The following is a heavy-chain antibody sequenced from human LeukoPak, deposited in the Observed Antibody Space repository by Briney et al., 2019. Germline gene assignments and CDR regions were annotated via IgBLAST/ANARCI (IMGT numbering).Heavy chain of an antibody. CDR2: FDPEDGET. V-gene: IGHV1-24*01. CDR3: ATELGGAKWFDP. D-gene: IGHD3-16*01. J-gene: IGHJ5*02. Sequence: ASVKVSCKVSGYTLTELSMHWVRQAPGKGLEWMGGFDPEDGETIYAQKFQGRVTMTEDTSTDTAYMELSSLRSEDTAVYYCATELGGAKWFDPWGQGILVTVSS. CDR1: GYTLTELS.